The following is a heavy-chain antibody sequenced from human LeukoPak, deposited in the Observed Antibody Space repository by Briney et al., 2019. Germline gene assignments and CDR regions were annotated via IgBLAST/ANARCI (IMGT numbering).Heavy chain of an antibody. Sequence: GGSLRLSCAASGFTFSSYGMHWVRQAPGKGLEWVAVISYDGSNKYYADSVKGRFTISRDNAKNSLYLQMNSLRAEDTAVYYCASLYGSGNTVDYLGQGTLVTVSS. CDR3: ASLYGSGNTVDY. J-gene: IGHJ4*02. V-gene: IGHV3-30*03. D-gene: IGHD3-10*01. CDR1: GFTFSSYG. CDR2: ISYDGSNK.